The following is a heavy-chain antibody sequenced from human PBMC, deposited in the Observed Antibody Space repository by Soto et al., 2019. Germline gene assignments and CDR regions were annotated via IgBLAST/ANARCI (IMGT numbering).Heavy chain of an antibody. CDR2: CSCSSSCR. D-gene: IGHD2-2*01. CDR3: ARDVVLAASSLGGMQV. CDR1: GFTFSSYS. Sequence: PWGSLRLSXAASGFTFSSYSMYWVRQAPGKGLAWGSSCSCSSSCRYYADSVKGRFTISRDNAKNSLYLHMNCLRAEYTAVYYCARDVVLAASSLGGMQVLGQEATVTVS. J-gene: IGHJ6*02. V-gene: IGHV3-21*01.